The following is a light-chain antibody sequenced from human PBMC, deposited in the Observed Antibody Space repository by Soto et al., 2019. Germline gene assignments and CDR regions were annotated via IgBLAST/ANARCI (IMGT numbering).Light chain of an antibody. CDR1: QSLVHSDGNTY. J-gene: IGKJ2*01. V-gene: IGKV2-30*02. Sequence: DVVMTQSPLSLPVSVGQPASISCRCSQSLVHSDGNTYLNWFHQRPGQSPRRLIYRVSNRDSGVPDRFSGSGSGTDFTLKITRVEAEDVGVYFCMQDSHWPPTFGQGTNLEI. CDR3: MQDSHWPPT. CDR2: RVS.